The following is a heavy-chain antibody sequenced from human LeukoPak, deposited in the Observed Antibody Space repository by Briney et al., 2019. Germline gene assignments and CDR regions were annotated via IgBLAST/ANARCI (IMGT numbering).Heavy chain of an antibody. D-gene: IGHD6-13*01. J-gene: IGHJ5*02. CDR1: GGSISSSSYY. Sequence: PSETLSLTCTVSGGSISSSSYYWGWIRQPPGMGLEWIGSIYYSGSTYYNPSLKSRVTISVDTSKNQFSLKLSSVTAADTAVYYCARRLQLVASGWFDPWGQGTLVTVSS. CDR2: IYYSGST. V-gene: IGHV4-39*01. CDR3: ARRLQLVASGWFDP.